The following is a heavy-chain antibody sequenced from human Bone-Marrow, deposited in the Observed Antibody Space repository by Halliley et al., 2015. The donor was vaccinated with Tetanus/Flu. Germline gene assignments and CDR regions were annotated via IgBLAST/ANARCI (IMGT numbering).Heavy chain of an antibody. J-gene: IGHJ6*02. Sequence: GGITGYAEKFQGRLTMTRDTSTSTVYMELSSLRSEDTAMYYCARFLIGSHYYDTIRAPYGMDVWGQGTTVTVSS. V-gene: IGHV1-46*01. CDR2: GGIT. D-gene: IGHD3-22*01. CDR3: ARFLIGSHYYDTIRAPYGMDV.